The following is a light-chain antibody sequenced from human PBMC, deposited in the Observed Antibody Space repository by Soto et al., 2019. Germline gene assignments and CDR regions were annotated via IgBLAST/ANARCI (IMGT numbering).Light chain of an antibody. CDR3: QQYGSSSWA. Sequence: EIVLTQSPGTLSLSPGERATLSCRASQSVSSSYLAWYQQKPGQAPSLLIYGASSRTTGIPDRFSGSGSETDFTLNISRLEPEEFAVYYCQQYGSSSWAFGQGTKVEIK. J-gene: IGKJ1*01. CDR2: GAS. CDR1: QSVSSSY. V-gene: IGKV3-20*01.